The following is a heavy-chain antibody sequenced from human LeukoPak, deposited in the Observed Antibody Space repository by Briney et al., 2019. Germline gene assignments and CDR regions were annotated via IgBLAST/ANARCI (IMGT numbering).Heavy chain of an antibody. J-gene: IGHJ1*01. CDR3: ARDPEPYYDILTGYYKGAGSAEYFQH. D-gene: IGHD3-9*01. CDR2: ISAYNGNT. Sequence: VASVKVSCKASGYTFTSYGISWVRQAPGQGLEWMGWISAYNGNTNYAQKLQGRVTMTTDTSTSTAYMELRSLRSDDTAVYYCARDPEPYYDILTGYYKGAGSAEYFQHWGQGTLVTVSS. CDR1: GYTFTSYG. V-gene: IGHV1-18*01.